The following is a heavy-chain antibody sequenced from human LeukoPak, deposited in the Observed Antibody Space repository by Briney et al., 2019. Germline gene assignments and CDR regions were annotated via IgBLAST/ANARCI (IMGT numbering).Heavy chain of an antibody. CDR3: ARDGSTVTTNYYYAMDV. CDR1: GFTFRNYA. V-gene: IGHV3-48*04. CDR2: ISSSGSKI. Sequence: GSLRLSCAASGFTFRNYAMSWVRQAPGKGLEWGSYISSSGSKIYYADSVKGRFTISRDNAKNLLYLQMNSLRAEDTAVYYCARDGSTVTTNYYYAMDVWGQGTTVTVSS. D-gene: IGHD4-17*01. J-gene: IGHJ6*02.